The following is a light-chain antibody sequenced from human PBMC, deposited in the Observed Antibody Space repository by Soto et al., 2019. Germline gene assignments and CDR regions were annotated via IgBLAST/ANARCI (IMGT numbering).Light chain of an antibody. CDR1: QSVSTN. Sequence: EVVMTQSPATLSLSPGERATLSCRASQSVSTNLAWYQQKPGQAPRLLIYGASALATGLPARFSGSGSGTEFTLTISSLKSEDFAVYYCQQYNSWPRTFGQGTKVEIK. CDR3: QQYNSWPRT. J-gene: IGKJ1*01. V-gene: IGKV3-15*01. CDR2: GAS.